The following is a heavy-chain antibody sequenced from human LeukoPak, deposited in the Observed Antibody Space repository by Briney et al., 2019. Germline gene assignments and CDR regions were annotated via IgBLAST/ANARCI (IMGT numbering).Heavy chain of an antibody. CDR2: ITTSDNDT. CDR3: ARCLPFGVVCYPRDF. V-gene: IGHV3-23*01. J-gene: IGHJ4*02. D-gene: IGHD3-3*01. Sequence: GGSLRLSCAASGFTFNRYAMSWVRQAPGKGLVWISTITTSDNDTNYADSVRGRFTISRDNPKNTLYLQINGLRAEDTALYYFARCLPFGVVCYPRDFWGQGTLVTVSS. CDR1: GFTFNRYA.